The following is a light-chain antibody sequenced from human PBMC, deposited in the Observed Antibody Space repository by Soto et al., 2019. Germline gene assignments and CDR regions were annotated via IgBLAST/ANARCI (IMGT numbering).Light chain of an antibody. CDR1: SSDVGSYTL. V-gene: IGLV2-23*03. J-gene: IGLJ3*02. Sequence: QSALTQPASVSGSPGQSITISCTGTSSDVGSYTLVSWYQQNPGKAPKLIIYEGTKRPSGVSNRFSGSKSGNTASLTISGLQAEDEADYYCCSSAGSPTFPWIFGGGTKLTVL. CDR3: CSSAGSPTFPWI. CDR2: EGT.